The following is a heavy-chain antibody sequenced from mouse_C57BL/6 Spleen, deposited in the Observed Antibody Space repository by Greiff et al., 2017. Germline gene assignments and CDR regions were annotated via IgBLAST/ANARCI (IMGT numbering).Heavy chain of an antibody. CDR1: GYTFTSYW. Sequence: QVQLQQPGAELVKPGASVKLSCKASGYTFTSYWMHWVKQRPGQGLEWIGMIQPNSGSTNYNEKFKSKATLTVDKSSSTAYMQLSSLTSEDSAVYYCARSGTTVVADYWGQGTTLTVSS. CDR2: IQPNSGST. J-gene: IGHJ2*01. CDR3: ARSGTTVVADY. V-gene: IGHV1-64*01. D-gene: IGHD1-1*01.